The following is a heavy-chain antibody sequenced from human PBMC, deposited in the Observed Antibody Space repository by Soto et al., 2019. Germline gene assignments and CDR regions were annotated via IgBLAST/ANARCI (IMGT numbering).Heavy chain of an antibody. Sequence: ASVKVSCKASGYTFTSYGISWVRQAPGQGLEWMGWISAYNGNTNYAQKLQGRVTMTTDTSTSTAYMELRSLRSDDTAVYYCARDPGDIVVVPAIDPWGQGPLVTVSS. CDR3: ARDPGDIVVVPAIDP. CDR2: ISAYNGNT. V-gene: IGHV1-18*01. CDR1: GYTFTSYG. J-gene: IGHJ5*02. D-gene: IGHD2-2*01.